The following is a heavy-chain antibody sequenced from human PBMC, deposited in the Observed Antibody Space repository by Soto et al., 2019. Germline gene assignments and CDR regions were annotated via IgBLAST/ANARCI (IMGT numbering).Heavy chain of an antibody. CDR3: ASQYYGRSSSSSFDP. V-gene: IGHV4-59*01. D-gene: IGHD6-6*01. CDR1: GGSINNYY. Sequence: SETLSLTCTVSGGSINNYYWSWIRQPPGKGLEWIGYVYYVGRANYNPSLKSRVTMSLGTSKTQFSLKLTSVTTADTAVYYCASQYYGRSSSSSFDPWGQGTLVTVSS. J-gene: IGHJ5*02. CDR2: VYYVGRA.